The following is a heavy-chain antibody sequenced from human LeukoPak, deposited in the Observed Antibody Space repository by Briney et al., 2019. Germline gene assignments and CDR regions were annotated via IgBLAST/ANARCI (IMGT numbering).Heavy chain of an antibody. V-gene: IGHV1-18*01. CDR2: ISAYNGNT. CDR1: GYTLTSYG. D-gene: IGHD6-13*01. CDR3: ARDSTPAAAGDNWFDP. Sequence: GASVRVSCKASGYTLTSYGISWVRQAPGQGLEWRGWISAYNGNTNEPQKPQGRVSMTTDTSTITAYMEFRSLRSDDTAVYYCARDSTPAAAGDNWFDPWGQGALGTVSP. J-gene: IGHJ5*02.